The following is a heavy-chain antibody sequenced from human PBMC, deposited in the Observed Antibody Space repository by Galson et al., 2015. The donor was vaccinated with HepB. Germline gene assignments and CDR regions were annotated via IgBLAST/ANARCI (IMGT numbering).Heavy chain of an antibody. J-gene: IGHJ4*02. CDR2: IRSKAYGGTT. D-gene: IGHD6-13*01. Sequence: SLRLSCAASGFTFGDYAMSWFRQAPGKGLEWVGFIRSKAYGGTTEYAASVKGRFTISRDDSKSIAYLQMNSLKTEDTAVYYCTRLPIAAAVGYYFDYWGQGTLVTVSS. CDR1: GFTFGDYA. CDR3: TRLPIAAAVGYYFDY. V-gene: IGHV3-49*03.